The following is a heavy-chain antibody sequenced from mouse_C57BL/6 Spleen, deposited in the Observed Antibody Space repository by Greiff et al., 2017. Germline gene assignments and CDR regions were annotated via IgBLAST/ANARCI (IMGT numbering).Heavy chain of an antibody. Sequence: QVQLQQSGAELVKPGASVKISCKASGYAFSSYWMNWVKQRPGKGLEWIGQIYPGAGDTNYNGKFKGKATLTADKSSSTAYMQLSSLTSEDAAVDFCARYYGSSEFDYWGQGTTLTVSS. D-gene: IGHD1-1*01. CDR3: ARYYGSSEFDY. CDR2: IYPGAGDT. J-gene: IGHJ2*01. V-gene: IGHV1-80*01. CDR1: GYAFSSYW.